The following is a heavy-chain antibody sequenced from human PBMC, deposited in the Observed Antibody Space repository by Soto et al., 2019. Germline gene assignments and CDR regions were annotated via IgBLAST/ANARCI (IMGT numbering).Heavy chain of an antibody. D-gene: IGHD6-19*01. Sequence: EVQLVESGGGLVQPGRSLRLSCAASGFTFDDYAMHWVRQAPGKGLEWVSGISWNSGSIGYADSVKGRFTISRDNAKNSLYLQMNSLRAEDTALYYCAKIGEAVAGRNWYFDHWGRGTLVTVSS. J-gene: IGHJ2*01. CDR2: ISWNSGSI. V-gene: IGHV3-9*01. CDR1: GFTFDDYA. CDR3: AKIGEAVAGRNWYFDH.